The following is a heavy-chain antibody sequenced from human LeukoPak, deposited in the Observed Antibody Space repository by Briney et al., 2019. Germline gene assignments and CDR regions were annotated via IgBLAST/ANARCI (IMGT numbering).Heavy chain of an antibody. D-gene: IGHD3-22*01. CDR1: GYTFTNYG. Sequence: ASVKVSCKASGYTFTNYGISWVRQAPGQGLEWMGWISGYNGDTNYAQKFQGRVTVTTDTSTSTAFMELRSLRSDDTAVYYCARHPSNYYDSSGYFGCFDPWGQGTLVTVSS. J-gene: IGHJ5*02. V-gene: IGHV1-18*01. CDR2: ISGYNGDT. CDR3: ARHPSNYYDSSGYFGCFDP.